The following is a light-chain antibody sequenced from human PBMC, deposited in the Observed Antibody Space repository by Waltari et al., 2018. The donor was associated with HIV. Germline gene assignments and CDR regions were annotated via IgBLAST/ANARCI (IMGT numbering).Light chain of an antibody. J-gene: IGLJ2*01. CDR1: KLGDKY. V-gene: IGLV3-1*01. Sequence: SYELTQPPSVSVSPVQTASITCSGDKLGDKYACWYQQKPGQSPVPGIYKDFKRPTGIPGGVSGSKTGDAATLTISGTQAMDEADYYCQAWDGSAVLFGGGTKLTVL. CDR3: QAWDGSAVL. CDR2: KDF.